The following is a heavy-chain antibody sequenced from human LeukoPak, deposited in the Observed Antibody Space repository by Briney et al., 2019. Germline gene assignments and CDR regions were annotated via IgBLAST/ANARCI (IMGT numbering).Heavy chain of an antibody. D-gene: IGHD2-2*02. Sequence: SETLSLTCAVYGGSFSGYYWSWIRRPPGKGLEWIGEINHSGSTNYNPSLKSRVTISVDTSKNQFSLKLSSVTAADTAVYYCAAPTGYCSSTSCYKRWFDPWGQGTLVTVSS. V-gene: IGHV4-34*01. CDR2: INHSGST. CDR1: GGSFSGYY. CDR3: AAPTGYCSSTSCYKRWFDP. J-gene: IGHJ5*02.